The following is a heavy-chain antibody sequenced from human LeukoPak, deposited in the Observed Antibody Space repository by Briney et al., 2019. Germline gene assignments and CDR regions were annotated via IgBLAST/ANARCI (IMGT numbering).Heavy chain of an antibody. CDR1: GFTFSSYS. CDR3: ARVGAARSLAASPIVLDY. CDR2: ISSSSSTI. J-gene: IGHJ4*02. D-gene: IGHD6-6*01. Sequence: GGSLRLSCAASGFTFSSYSMNWVRQAPGKGLEWVSYISSSSSTIYYADSVKGRFTISRDNAKNSLYLQMNSLRAEDTAVYYCARVGAARSLAASPIVLDYWGQGTLVTVSS. V-gene: IGHV3-48*04.